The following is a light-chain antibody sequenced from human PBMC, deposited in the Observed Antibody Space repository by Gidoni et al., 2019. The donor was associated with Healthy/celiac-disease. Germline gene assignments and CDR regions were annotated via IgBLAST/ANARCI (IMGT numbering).Light chain of an antibody. CDR1: SSDVCGYNY. V-gene: IGLV2-14*01. J-gene: IGLJ1*01. Sequence: QSALTQPASVSGSPGQSLTISCTGTSSDVCGYNYVSWYQQHPGKAPKLMIYEVSNRPSGVSNRFSGSKSGNTASLTISGLQAEDEADYYCSSYTSSSTPYVFGTGTKVTVL. CDR2: EVS. CDR3: SSYTSSSTPYV.